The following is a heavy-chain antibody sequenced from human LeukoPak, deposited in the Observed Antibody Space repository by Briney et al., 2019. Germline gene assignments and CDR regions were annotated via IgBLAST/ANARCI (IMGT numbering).Heavy chain of an antibody. CDR3: ARLTGTTFLLDY. J-gene: IGHJ4*02. D-gene: IGHD1-7*01. CDR2: ISSSGSTI. V-gene: IGHV3-48*03. CDR1: GFTFSSYE. Sequence: GGSLRLFCAASGFTFSSYEMNWVRQAPGKGLEWVSYISSSGSTIYYADSVKGRFTISRDNAKNSLYLQMNSLRAEDTAVYYCARLTGTTFLLDYWGQRTLVTVSS.